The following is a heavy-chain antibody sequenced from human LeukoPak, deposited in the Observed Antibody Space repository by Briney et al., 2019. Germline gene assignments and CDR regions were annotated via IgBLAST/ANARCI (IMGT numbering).Heavy chain of an antibody. CDR3: AISDYGGKSPPLDY. V-gene: IGHV1-2*02. CDR2: INPNSGGT. Sequence: ASVTVSCKASGYTFTGYFTHWVRQAPGQGREWMGWINPNSGGTNYAQKFQGRVTMTRDTSISTAYMELSRLRSDDTAVYYCAISDYGGKSPPLDYWGQGTLVTVSS. J-gene: IGHJ4*02. D-gene: IGHD4-23*01. CDR1: GYTFTGYF.